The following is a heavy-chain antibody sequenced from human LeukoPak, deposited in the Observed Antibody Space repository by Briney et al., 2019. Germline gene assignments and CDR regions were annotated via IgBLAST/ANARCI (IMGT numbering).Heavy chain of an antibody. D-gene: IGHD3-22*01. CDR2: IYYSGST. J-gene: IGHJ4*02. Sequence: SETLSLTCTVSGYSISSDYYWAWIRQPPGQGLEWIGYIYYSGSTNYNPSLKSRVTISVDTSKNQFSLKLSSVTAADTAVYYCARLYYYDSSGYSSGDYWGQGTLVTVSS. V-gene: IGHV4-38-2*02. CDR3: ARLYYYDSSGYSSGDY. CDR1: GYSISSDYY.